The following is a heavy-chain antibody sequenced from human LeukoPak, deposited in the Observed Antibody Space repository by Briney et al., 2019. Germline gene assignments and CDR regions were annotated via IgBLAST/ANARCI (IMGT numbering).Heavy chain of an antibody. D-gene: IGHD2/OR15-2a*01. Sequence: GGSLRLSCAASGFTLSRSGMHWVRQAPGKGLEWVAFIRWDGINEYYAESVKGRFTVSRDTSRNTLFLHMNSLRAEDTALYYCAKGYVGLLIQDYYFDYWGQGTLVTVSS. CDR3: AKGYVGLLIQDYYFDY. J-gene: IGHJ4*02. CDR2: IRWDGINE. CDR1: GFTLSRSG. V-gene: IGHV3-30*02.